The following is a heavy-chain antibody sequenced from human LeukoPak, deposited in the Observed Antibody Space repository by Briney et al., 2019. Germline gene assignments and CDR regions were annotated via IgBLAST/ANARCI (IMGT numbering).Heavy chain of an antibody. CDR2: IYTSGST. J-gene: IGHJ6*02. CDR1: GGSISSGSYY. Sequence: SQTLSLTCTVSGGSISSGSYYWSWIRQPAGKGLEWIGRIYTSGSTNYNPSLKSRVTISVDTSTNQFSLKLSSVTAADTAVYYCARDPDCSSTSCYFPKYYYYYGMDVWGQGTTVTVSS. D-gene: IGHD2-2*01. V-gene: IGHV4-61*02. CDR3: ARDPDCSSTSCYFPKYYYYYGMDV.